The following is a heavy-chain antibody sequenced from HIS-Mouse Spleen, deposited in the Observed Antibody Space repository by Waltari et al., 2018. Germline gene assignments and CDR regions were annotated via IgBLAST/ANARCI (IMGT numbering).Heavy chain of an antibody. D-gene: IGHD6-19*01. V-gene: IGHV3-30*04. CDR1: GSTFSRSA. Sequence: QVQLVESGGGVVQPGRSLRLSWAASGSTFSRSAMHWVRQAPGKGLEWVAVISYDGSNKYYADSVKGRFTISRDNSKNTLYLQMNSLRAEDTAVYYCARAGDSSGWRDFDYWGQGTLVTVSS. CDR3: ARAGDSSGWRDFDY. J-gene: IGHJ4*02. CDR2: ISYDGSNK.